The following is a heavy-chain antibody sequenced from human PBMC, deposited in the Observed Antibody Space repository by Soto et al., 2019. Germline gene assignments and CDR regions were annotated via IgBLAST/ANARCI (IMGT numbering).Heavy chain of an antibody. V-gene: IGHV3-23*01. Sequence: GGSTRLSCAAAGFTFSDYAMNWVRQAPGKGLEWVSAISGSGANTYYADSVKGRFTISRDNSKNMLYLQMNSLRDEDTAVYYCANGRFLEWLLPDNWFDPWGQGTLVTVSS. CDR1: GFTFSDYA. D-gene: IGHD3-3*01. CDR3: ANGRFLEWLLPDNWFDP. CDR2: ISGSGANT. J-gene: IGHJ5*02.